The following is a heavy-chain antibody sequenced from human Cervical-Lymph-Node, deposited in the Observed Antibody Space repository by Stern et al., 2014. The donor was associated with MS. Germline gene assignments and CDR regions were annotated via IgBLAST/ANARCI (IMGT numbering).Heavy chain of an antibody. Sequence: QEQLQESGPGLVKPSETLSLTCTVSGGSISSSSYYWGWIRQPPGKGLEWIGSIYYSGSTYYNPSLKSRVTISVDTPTNQFSRKRSSVTAADTAVYYCARHVGDGYNWGAWGQGTLVTVSS. D-gene: IGHD5-24*01. J-gene: IGHJ5*02. V-gene: IGHV4-39*01. CDR3: ARHVGDGYNWGA. CDR2: IYYSGST. CDR1: GGSISSSSYY.